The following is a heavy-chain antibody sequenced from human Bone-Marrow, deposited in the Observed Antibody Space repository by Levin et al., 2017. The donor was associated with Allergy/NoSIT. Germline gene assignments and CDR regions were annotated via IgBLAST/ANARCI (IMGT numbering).Heavy chain of an antibody. CDR3: ARGIIGGVRVAHKDAFAI. Sequence: GESLKISCTVSGFSFSIYSINWVRQAPGKGLEWVSSISSSGSDMYYVDSVKGRFTISRDNAKNSLTLQMNSLRAEDTAVYYCARGIIGGVRVAHKDAFAIWGQGTMVSVSS. CDR1: GFSFSIYS. V-gene: IGHV3-21*01. CDR2: ISSSGSDM. D-gene: IGHD2-8*02. J-gene: IGHJ3*02.